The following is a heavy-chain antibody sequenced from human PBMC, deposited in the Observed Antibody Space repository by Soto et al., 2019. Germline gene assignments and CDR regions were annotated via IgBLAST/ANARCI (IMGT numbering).Heavy chain of an antibody. D-gene: IGHD2-8*01. CDR2: IIPIFGTV. CDR3: ARTDCTNGVCFYYYYGMDV. J-gene: IGHJ6*02. V-gene: IGHV1-69*01. CDR1: GGTFSSYA. Sequence: QVQLVQSGAEVKKPGSSVKVSCKASGGTFSSYAISWVRQAPGQGLEWMGGIIPIFGTVNYAQKFQGRVTITADESTSTAYMELSSLRSEDTAVYYCARTDCTNGVCFYYYYGMDVWGQGTTVTVSS.